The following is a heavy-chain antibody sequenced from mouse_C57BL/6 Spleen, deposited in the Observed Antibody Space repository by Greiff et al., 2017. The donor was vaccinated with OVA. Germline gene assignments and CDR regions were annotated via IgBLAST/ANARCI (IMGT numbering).Heavy chain of an antibody. CDR3: ARGDYDYDGRYFDV. CDR2: IYPGDGDT. V-gene: IGHV1-82*01. CDR1: GYAFSSSW. J-gene: IGHJ1*03. D-gene: IGHD2-4*01. Sequence: VQLQQSGPELVKPGASVKISCKASGYAFSSSWMNWVKQRPGKGLEWIGRIYPGDGDTNYNGKFKGKATLTADKSSSTAYMQLSSLTSEDSAVYVCARGDYDYDGRYFDVWGTGTTVTVSS.